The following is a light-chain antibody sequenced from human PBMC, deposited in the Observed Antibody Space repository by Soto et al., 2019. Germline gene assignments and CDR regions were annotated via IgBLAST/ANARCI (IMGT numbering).Light chain of an antibody. CDR2: AAS. V-gene: IGKV1-39*01. J-gene: IGKJ4*01. CDR1: QSISNH. Sequence: DIQMTQSPSSLSASVEDRVIITCRASQSISNHLNWYQQKPGKAPKLLIFAASSLQSGVPSRFSGSRSGPDFTLTISSLQSEDFAVYYCQQYNDWPPVTFGGGTKVDIK. CDR3: QQYNDWPPVT.